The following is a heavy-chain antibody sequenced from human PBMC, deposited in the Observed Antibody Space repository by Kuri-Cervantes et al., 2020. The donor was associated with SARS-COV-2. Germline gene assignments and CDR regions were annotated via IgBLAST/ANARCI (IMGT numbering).Heavy chain of an antibody. Sequence: GGSLRLSCAASGFTFSGSAMHWVRQASGKGLEWVGRIRSKANSYATAYAASVKGRFTISRDDSKNTAYLQMNSLKTEDTAVYYCSRSTVTSPLYGMDAWGQGTTVTVSS. CDR2: IRSKANSYAT. V-gene: IGHV3-73*01. CDR3: SRSTVTSPLYGMDA. J-gene: IGHJ6*02. D-gene: IGHD4-17*01. CDR1: GFTFSGSA.